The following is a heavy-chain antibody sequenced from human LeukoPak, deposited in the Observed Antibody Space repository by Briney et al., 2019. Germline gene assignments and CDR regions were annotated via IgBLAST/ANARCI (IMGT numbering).Heavy chain of an antibody. D-gene: IGHD2-2*01. CDR1: GFTSSDYT. CDR3: ARDRYCVSTNCPYDC. CDR2: ISVSDDST. J-gene: IGHJ4*02. V-gene: IGHV3-23*01. Sequence: GGSLRLSCAASGFTSSDYTMNWVRQSPGKGLEWVSGISVSDDSTYYADSVKGRFTISRDRSNNVLHLQMNSLRAEDTAVYYCARDRYCVSTNCPYDCWGQGTPVTVSS.